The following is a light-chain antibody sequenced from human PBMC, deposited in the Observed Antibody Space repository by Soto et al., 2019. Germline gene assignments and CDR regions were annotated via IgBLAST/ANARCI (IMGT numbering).Light chain of an antibody. CDR2: GAS. Sequence: EIVMTQSPATLSVSPGERATLSCRASQSISTNLAWYQHRPGQAPRLLIYGASTRATGISARFSGSGSGTEFTHTISSLQSEDFAVYYCQQYYHWRTFGQGTKVEF. V-gene: IGKV3-15*01. CDR1: QSISTN. CDR3: QQYYHWRT. J-gene: IGKJ1*01.